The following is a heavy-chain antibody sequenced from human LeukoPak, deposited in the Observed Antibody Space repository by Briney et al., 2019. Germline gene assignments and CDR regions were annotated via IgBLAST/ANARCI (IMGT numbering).Heavy chain of an antibody. D-gene: IGHD6-19*01. V-gene: IGHV4-4*02. CDR2: IYHSGTT. J-gene: IGHJ4*02. Sequence: PSETLSLTCAVSGASMSSSNWWSWVRQPPGKGLEWIGEIYHSGTTNYNPSFKSRVIISVDKSQNQFSLRLNSVTAADTALYYCARTITDSSGWYHFDYWGQGTLVTVSS. CDR1: GASMSSSNW. CDR3: ARTITDSSGWYHFDY.